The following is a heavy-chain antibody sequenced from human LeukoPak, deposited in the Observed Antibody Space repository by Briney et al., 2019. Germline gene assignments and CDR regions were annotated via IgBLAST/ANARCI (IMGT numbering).Heavy chain of an antibody. CDR1: GYTFTGYY. J-gene: IGHJ4*02. Sequence: ASVKVSCKASGYTFTGYYMHWVRQAPGQGLEWMGWINPNSGGTNCAQKFQGRVTMTRDTSISTAYMELSRLRSDDTAVYYCARGRVASPADYWGQGTLVTVSS. V-gene: IGHV1-2*02. CDR3: ARGRVASPADY. D-gene: IGHD3-3*01. CDR2: INPNSGGT.